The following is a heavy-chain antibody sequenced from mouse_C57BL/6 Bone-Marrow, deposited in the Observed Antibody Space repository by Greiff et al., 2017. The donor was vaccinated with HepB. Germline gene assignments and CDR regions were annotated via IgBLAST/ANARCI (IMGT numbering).Heavy chain of an antibody. CDR2: IDPNSGGT. CDR3: ARLRGYDGWYYAMDY. V-gene: IGHV1-72*01. Sequence: VQLQQPGAELVKPGASVKLSCKASGYTFTSYWMHWVKQRPGRGLEWMGRIDPNSGGTKYNEKFKSKATLTVDKPSSTAYMQLSSLTSEDSAVYYCARLRGYDGWYYAMDYWGQGTSVTVSS. J-gene: IGHJ4*01. CDR1: GYTFTSYW. D-gene: IGHD2-2*01.